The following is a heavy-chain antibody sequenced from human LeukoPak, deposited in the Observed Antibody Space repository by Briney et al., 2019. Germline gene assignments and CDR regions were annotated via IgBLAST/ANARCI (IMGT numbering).Heavy chain of an antibody. Sequence: PGGSLRLSCAASGFTFSSYAMHWVREATGKGLEWVAVISYDGSNKYYADSVKGRFTISRDNSKNTLYLQMNSLRAEDTAVYYCARQGLSYFDYWGQGTLVTVSS. CDR3: ARQGLSYFDY. CDR1: GFTFSSYA. J-gene: IGHJ4*02. CDR2: ISYDGSNK. V-gene: IGHV3-30-3*01.